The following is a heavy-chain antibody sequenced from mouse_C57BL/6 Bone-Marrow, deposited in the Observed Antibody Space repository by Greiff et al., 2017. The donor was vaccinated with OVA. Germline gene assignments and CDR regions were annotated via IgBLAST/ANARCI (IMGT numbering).Heavy chain of an antibody. D-gene: IGHD2-2*01. CDR2: ISNGGGST. CDR1: GFTFSDYY. V-gene: IGHV5-12*01. J-gene: IGHJ4*01. CDR3: ARTLWLPYYYAMDY. Sequence: EVQRVESGGGLVQPGGSLKLSCAASGFTFSDYYMYWVRQTPEKRLEWVAYISNGGGSTYYPDTVKGRFTISRDNAKNTLYLQMSRLKSEDTAMYYCARTLWLPYYYAMDYWGQGTSVTVSS.